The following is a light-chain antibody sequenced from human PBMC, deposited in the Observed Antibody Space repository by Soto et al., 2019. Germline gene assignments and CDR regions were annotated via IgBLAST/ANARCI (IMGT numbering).Light chain of an antibody. CDR3: QQYNNWPLT. V-gene: IGKV3D-15*01. CDR2: GAS. Sequence: EIVMTQSPATLSVSPGERATRSCRASQFVSTDLAWYQQKPGQAPRLLIYGASTRATGIPARFSGSGSGTEFTLTISSLQSEDFAVYFCQQYNNWPLTFGGGTKADIK. CDR1: QFVSTD. J-gene: IGKJ4*01.